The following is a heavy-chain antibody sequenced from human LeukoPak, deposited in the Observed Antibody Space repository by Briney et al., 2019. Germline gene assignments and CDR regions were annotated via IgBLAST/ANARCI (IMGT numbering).Heavy chain of an antibody. J-gene: IGHJ4*02. CDR1: GFTFSSYG. Sequence: GGSLRLSCAASGFTFSSYGMHWVRQAPGKGLEWVAVISYDGSNKYYADSVKGRFTISRDNSKNTLYLQMNSLRAEDTAVYYCAKLRGDYYDSSGYYIGAYSDFWGQGTLVTVSS. CDR3: AKLRGDYYDSSGYYIGAYSDF. V-gene: IGHV3-30*18. CDR2: ISYDGSNK. D-gene: IGHD3-22*01.